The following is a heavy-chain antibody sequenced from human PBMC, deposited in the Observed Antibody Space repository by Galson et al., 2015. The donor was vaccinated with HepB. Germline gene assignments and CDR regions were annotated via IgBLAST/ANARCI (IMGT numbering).Heavy chain of an antibody. J-gene: IGHJ4*02. CDR2: ISYDGSNK. Sequence: SLRLSCAASGSTFSSYAMHWVRQAPGKGLEWVAVISYDGSNKYYADSVKGRFTISRDNSKNTLYLQMNSLRAEDTAVYYCARDRWYYDSSGFDYWGQGTLVTVSS. V-gene: IGHV3-30-3*01. CDR3: ARDRWYYDSSGFDY. CDR1: GSTFSSYA. D-gene: IGHD3-22*01.